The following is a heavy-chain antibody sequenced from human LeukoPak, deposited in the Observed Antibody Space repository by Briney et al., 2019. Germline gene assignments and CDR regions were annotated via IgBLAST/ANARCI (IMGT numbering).Heavy chain of an antibody. V-gene: IGHV3-11*06. D-gene: IGHD3-22*01. J-gene: IGHJ3*02. Sequence: GGSLRLSCAASGFSFSDNYMSWIRQAPGQGLEWVSYISNTGSYTMYAESVRGRFTISRDNAKNSLYLEMNSLRAEDTAVYYCARDSSGYYYPDAFDIWGQGTMVTVSS. CDR3: ARDSSGYYYPDAFDI. CDR2: ISNTGSYT. CDR1: GFSFSDNY.